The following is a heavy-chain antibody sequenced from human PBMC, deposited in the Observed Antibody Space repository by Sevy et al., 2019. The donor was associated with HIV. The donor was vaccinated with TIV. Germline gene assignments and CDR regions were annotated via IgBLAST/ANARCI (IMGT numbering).Heavy chain of an antibody. CDR1: GFTFRTYS. Sequence: GGSLRLSCAASGFTFRTYSMNWVRQAPGKGLEWLSSISDDSRYIYYSDSVKGRFTISTAKAKNLLYLQMNNLRFEDTAIYYCARDFTIFGVVSGIDYWGQGNLVTVSS. CDR3: ARDFTIFGVVSGIDY. J-gene: IGHJ4*02. CDR2: ISDDSRYI. V-gene: IGHV3-21*04. D-gene: IGHD3-3*01.